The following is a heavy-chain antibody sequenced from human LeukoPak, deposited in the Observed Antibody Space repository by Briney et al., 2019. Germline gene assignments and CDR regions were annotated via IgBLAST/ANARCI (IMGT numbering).Heavy chain of an antibody. J-gene: IGHJ4*02. CDR3: AKQPILRFSGWDYFDY. Sequence: GGSLRLSCAASGFTFSSYGMHWVRQAPGKGLEWVAVISYDGSNKYYADSVKGRFTISRDNSKNTLYLQMNSLRAEDTAVYYCAKQPILRFSGWDYFDYWGQGTLVTVSS. V-gene: IGHV3-30*18. CDR1: GFTFSSYG. CDR2: ISYDGSNK. D-gene: IGHD6-19*01.